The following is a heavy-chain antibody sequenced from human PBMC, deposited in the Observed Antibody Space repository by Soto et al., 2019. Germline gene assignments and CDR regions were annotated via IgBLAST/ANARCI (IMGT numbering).Heavy chain of an antibody. CDR3: ARHIASGWYGDWFDP. J-gene: IGHJ5*02. CDR2: IYYTGST. V-gene: IGHV4-39*01. D-gene: IGHD6-19*01. Sequence: SETLSLTCTVSGGSISNTSYYWGWIRQSPGKELEWIGNIYYTGSTYYNPSLRSRVTISVDTSKNQFSLKLSSVTAADTSVYYCARHIASGWYGDWFDPWGQGTLVT. CDR1: GGSISNTSYY.